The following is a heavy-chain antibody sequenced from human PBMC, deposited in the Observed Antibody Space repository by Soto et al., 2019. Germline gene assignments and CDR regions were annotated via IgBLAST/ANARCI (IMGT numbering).Heavy chain of an antibody. CDR1: GFTFSSYG. V-gene: IGHV3-30*18. CDR3: AKQRSNYYDSSGYYEYYFDY. J-gene: IGHJ4*02. Sequence: PGGSLRLSCAASGFTFSSYGMHWVRLALGEGLEWVAVISYDGSNKYYADSVKGRFTISRDNSKNTLYLQMNSLRAEDTAVYYCAKQRSNYYDSSGYYEYYFDYWGQGT. CDR2: ISYDGSNK. D-gene: IGHD3-22*01.